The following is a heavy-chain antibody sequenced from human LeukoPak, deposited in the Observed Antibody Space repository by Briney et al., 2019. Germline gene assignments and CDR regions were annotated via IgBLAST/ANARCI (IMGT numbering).Heavy chain of an antibody. V-gene: IGHV3-23*01. Sequence: GGSLRLSCAASGFTFSSYAMNWVRQAPGKGLEWVSISGSGGDTYYADSVKGRFTISRDNSKNTLYLQMNSLRAEDTAVYYCAKARGATYGTYYFDYWGQGALVTVSS. CDR3: AKARGATYGTYYFDY. D-gene: IGHD4/OR15-4a*01. CDR2: ISGSGGDT. CDR1: GFTFSSYA. J-gene: IGHJ4*02.